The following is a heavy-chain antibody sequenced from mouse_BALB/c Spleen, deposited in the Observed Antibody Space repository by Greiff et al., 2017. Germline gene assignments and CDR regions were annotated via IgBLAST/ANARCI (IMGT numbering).Heavy chain of an antibody. CDR2: ISSGGGST. V-gene: IGHV5-12-1*01. Sequence: EVKLEESGGGLVKPGGSLKLSCAASGFAFSSYDMSWVRQTPEKRLEWVAYISSGGGSTYYPDTVKGRFTISRDNAKNTLYLQMSSLKSEDTAMYYCARGYYGSSYGAMDYWGQGTSVTVSS. CDR1: GFAFSSYD. D-gene: IGHD1-1*01. J-gene: IGHJ4*01. CDR3: ARGYYGSSYGAMDY.